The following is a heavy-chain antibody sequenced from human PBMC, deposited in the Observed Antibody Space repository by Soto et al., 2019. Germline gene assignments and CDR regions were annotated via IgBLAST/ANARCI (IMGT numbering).Heavy chain of an antibody. J-gene: IGHJ6*03. CDR3: AKLFRAPYYYYFYIDV. CDR1: GFTFSSYG. D-gene: IGHD2-15*01. CDR2: LSYDGSNE. Sequence: QVQLVESGGGVVQPGTSLRLSCAASGFTFSSYGLHWVRHAPGKGLEWVAVLSYDGSNEFYGDSVKGRFTISRDNSKNTLHLQMNNLRAEDTAVYYCAKLFRAPYYYYFYIDVWGKGNTVTGSS. V-gene: IGHV3-33*05.